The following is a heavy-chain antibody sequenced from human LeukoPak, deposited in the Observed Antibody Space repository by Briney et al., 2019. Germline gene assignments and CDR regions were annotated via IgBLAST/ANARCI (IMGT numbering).Heavy chain of an antibody. V-gene: IGHV4-34*01. D-gene: IGHD5-18*01. J-gene: IGHJ4*02. CDR2: INHSGST. Sequence: SETLSLTCAVYGGSFSGYYWSWLRQPPGKGLEWIGEINHSGSTNYNPSLKSRVTISVDTSKNQFSLKLSSMPAADTAVYYCARVNRRQLWLSVYYFDYWGQGTLVTVSS. CDR1: GGSFSGYY. CDR3: ARVNRRQLWLSVYYFDY.